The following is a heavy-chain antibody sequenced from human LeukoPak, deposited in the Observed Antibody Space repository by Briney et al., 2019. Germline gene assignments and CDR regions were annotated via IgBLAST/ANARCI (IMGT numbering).Heavy chain of an antibody. J-gene: IGHJ4*02. CDR1: GYTFTGYY. Sequence: ASVEVSCKASGYTFTGYYMHWVRQAPGQGLEWMGWINPNSGGTNYAQKFQGWVTMTRDTSISTAYMELSRLRSDDTAVYYCARGPPSPTVTTSWDFDYWGQGTLVTVSS. D-gene: IGHD4-17*01. CDR2: INPNSGGT. V-gene: IGHV1-2*04. CDR3: ARGPPSPTVTTSWDFDY.